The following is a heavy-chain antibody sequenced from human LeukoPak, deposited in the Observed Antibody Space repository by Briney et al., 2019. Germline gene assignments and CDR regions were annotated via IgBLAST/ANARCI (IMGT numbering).Heavy chain of an antibody. Sequence: SETLSLTCAVYGGSFSGYYWSWIRQPPGKGLEWIGKINHSGSTNYDPSLKSRVTISVDTSKNQFSLKPSSVTAADTAVYYCASIKVVPGSWFDSWGQGTLVTVSS. J-gene: IGHJ5*01. V-gene: IGHV4-34*01. CDR2: INHSGST. CDR1: GGSFSGYY. CDR3: ASIKVVPGSWFDS. D-gene: IGHD2-2*01.